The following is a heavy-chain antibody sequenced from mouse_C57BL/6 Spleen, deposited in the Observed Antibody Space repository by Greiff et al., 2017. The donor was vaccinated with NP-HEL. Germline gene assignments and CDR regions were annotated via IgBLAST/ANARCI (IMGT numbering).Heavy chain of an antibody. CDR2: IDPENGDT. Sequence: EVQLQQSGAELVRPGASVKLSCTASGFNIKDDYMHWVKQRPEQGLEWIGWIDPENGDTEYASKFQGKATITADTSSNTAYLQLSSLTSEDTAVYYCATYYSKALDYWGQGTTLTVSS. J-gene: IGHJ2*01. V-gene: IGHV14-4*01. CDR1: GFNIKDDY. D-gene: IGHD2-5*01. CDR3: ATYYSKALDY.